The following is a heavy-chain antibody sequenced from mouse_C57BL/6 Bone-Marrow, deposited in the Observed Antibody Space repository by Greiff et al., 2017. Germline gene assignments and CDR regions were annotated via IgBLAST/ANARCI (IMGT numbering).Heavy chain of an antibody. CDR1: GFAFSSSW. Sequence: QVQLQQSGPELVKPGASVKISCKASGFAFSSSWMNWVKQRPGKGLEWIGRIYPGGGDTNYTGKITGKATMTADKSSRTVYMLLSRLTSEYAAVYFCSRERFYFDYWGQGTTLTVSS. V-gene: IGHV1-82*01. CDR2: IYPGGGDT. J-gene: IGHJ2*01. CDR3: SRERFYFDY.